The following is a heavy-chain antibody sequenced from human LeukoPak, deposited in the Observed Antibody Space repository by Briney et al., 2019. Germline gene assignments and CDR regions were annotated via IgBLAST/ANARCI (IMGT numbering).Heavy chain of an antibody. J-gene: IGHJ4*02. CDR3: AKAPAISANYYFDY. D-gene: IGHD5-12*01. CDR1: GFTFSSYA. Sequence: GGSLRLSCAASGFTFSSYAMSWVRHAPGKGLEWVSTISGSRGNTYYADSVKGRFTISRDNSNNTLFLQMNSLRAEDTAVYYCAKAPAISANYYFDYWGQGTLVTVSS. V-gene: IGHV3-23*01. CDR2: ISGSRGNT.